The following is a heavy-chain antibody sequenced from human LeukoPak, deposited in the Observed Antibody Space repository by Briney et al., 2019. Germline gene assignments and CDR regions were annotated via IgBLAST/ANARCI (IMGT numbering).Heavy chain of an antibody. CDR2: ISGSGDST. D-gene: IGHD3-10*01. Sequence: PGGSLRLCCAASGFTFSGNSMTWVRQTPGKGLEWVSGISGSGDSTFYADSVKGRFTISRDNSRNTLYLQMSSLRPEDTAVYYCTKWSGFGDDWGQGTLVTVSS. CDR3: TKWSGFGDD. V-gene: IGHV3-23*01. CDR1: GFTFSGNS. J-gene: IGHJ4*02.